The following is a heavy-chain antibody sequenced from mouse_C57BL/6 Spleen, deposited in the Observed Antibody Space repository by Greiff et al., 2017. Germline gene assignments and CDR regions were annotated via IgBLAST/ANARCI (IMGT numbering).Heavy chain of an antibody. V-gene: IGHV3-6*01. Sequence: EVKLQESGPGLVKPSQSLSLTCSVTGYSITSGYYWNWIRQFPGNKLEWMGYISYDGSDNYNPSLKNRISITRDTSKNQFFLKLNSVTTEDTATYYCARDIYYGNPFDYWGQGTTLTVSS. CDR1: GYSITSGYY. CDR2: ISYDGSD. D-gene: IGHD2-1*01. CDR3: ARDIYYGNPFDY. J-gene: IGHJ2*01.